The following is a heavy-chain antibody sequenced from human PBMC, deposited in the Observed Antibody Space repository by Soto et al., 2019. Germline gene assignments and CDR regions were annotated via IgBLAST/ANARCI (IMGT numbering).Heavy chain of an antibody. CDR2: ISYDGSNK. Sequence: HVQLVESGGGVVQPGRSLRLSCAASGFTFSSYGMHWVRQAPGKGLEWVAVISYDGSNKYYADSVKGRFTISRDNSKNTLYLQMNSLRAEDTAVYYCARPHFWSGYLLYYFDYWGQGTLVTVSS. D-gene: IGHD3-3*02. V-gene: IGHV3-30*03. J-gene: IGHJ4*02. CDR3: ARPHFWSGYLLYYFDY. CDR1: GFTFSSYG.